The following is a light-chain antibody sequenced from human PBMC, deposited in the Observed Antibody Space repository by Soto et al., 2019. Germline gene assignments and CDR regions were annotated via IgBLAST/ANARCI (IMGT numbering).Light chain of an antibody. CDR2: DAS. Sequence: DIQMTQSPSTLSASVGERVTITCRASQSISGWLAWYQQKPGKAPNLLIYDASSLESGVPSRFSGSGSGTEFTLTISSLQPDDFAPYHCQQYNSYPRTFGQGTKLEIK. V-gene: IGKV1-5*01. J-gene: IGKJ2*01. CDR3: QQYNSYPRT. CDR1: QSISGW.